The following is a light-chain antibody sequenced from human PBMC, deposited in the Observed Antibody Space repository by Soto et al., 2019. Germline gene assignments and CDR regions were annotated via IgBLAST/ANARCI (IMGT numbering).Light chain of an antibody. Sequence: EIVLTQSPGTLSLSPGERATLSCRASQSVSSSYLAWYQQKPGQAPRLLIYGASSRATGIPDRFSGRGSGTPFTLTISPLEPDVFAVYYCQQYGSSLFTFGPGTQVDIK. CDR1: QSVSSSY. V-gene: IGKV3-20*01. CDR2: GAS. J-gene: IGKJ3*01. CDR3: QQYGSSLFT.